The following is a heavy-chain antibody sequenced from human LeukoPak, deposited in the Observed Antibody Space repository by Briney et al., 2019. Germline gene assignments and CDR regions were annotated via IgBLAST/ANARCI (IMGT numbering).Heavy chain of an antibody. V-gene: IGHV1-69*05. CDR3: ASGSPYDFWSAGHYYMDV. J-gene: IGHJ6*03. CDR2: IIPIFGTA. D-gene: IGHD3-3*01. Sequence: GASVKVSCKASGGTFSSYAISWVRQAPGQGLEWMGGIIPIFGTANYAQKFQGRVTITTDESTSTAYMELSSLRSEDTAVYYCASGSPYDFWSAGHYYMDVWGKGTTVTVSS. CDR1: GGTFSSYA.